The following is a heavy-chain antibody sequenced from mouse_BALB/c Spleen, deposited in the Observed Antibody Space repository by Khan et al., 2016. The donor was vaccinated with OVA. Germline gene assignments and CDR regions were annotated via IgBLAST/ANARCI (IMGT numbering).Heavy chain of an antibody. CDR2: ISSGGST. CDR3: AREAYRYDEYYFDY. J-gene: IGHJ2*01. D-gene: IGHD2-14*01. V-gene: IGHV5-6-5*01. CDR1: GFTFSSYV. Sequence: EVKLQESGGDLVKPGGSLKLSCAASGFTFSSYVMSWVRQTPEKRLEWVASISSGGSTYYPDRVKGRCTISRDNARNILYLQMSSLRSEDTAMYYCAREAYRYDEYYFDYWGQGTTLTVSS.